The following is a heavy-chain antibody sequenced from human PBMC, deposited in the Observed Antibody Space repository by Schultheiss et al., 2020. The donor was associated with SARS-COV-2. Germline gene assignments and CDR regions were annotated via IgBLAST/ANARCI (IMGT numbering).Heavy chain of an antibody. J-gene: IGHJ6*02. V-gene: IGHV3-21*04. CDR1: GFTFSSYS. CDR2: ISSSGSTI. CDR3: ARDIVVVPAAIPYYYYYGMDV. Sequence: GGSLRLSCAASGFTFSSYSMNWVRQAPGKGLEWVSSISSSGSTIYYADSVKGRFTISRDNAKNSLYLQMNSLRAEDTAVYYCARDIVVVPAAIPYYYYYGMDVWGQGTTVTVSS. D-gene: IGHD2-2*01.